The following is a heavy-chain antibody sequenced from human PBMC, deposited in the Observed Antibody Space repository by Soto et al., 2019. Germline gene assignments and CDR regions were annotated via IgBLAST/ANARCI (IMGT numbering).Heavy chain of an antibody. D-gene: IGHD2-2*01. CDR2: IIPIFGTA. CDR3: ATKPKDIVVGPAAMDYYYGMDV. Sequence: GASVKVSCKASGGTFSSYAISWVRQAPGQGLEWMGGIIPIFGTANYAQKFQGRVTITADKSTSTAYMELSSLRSEDTAVYYCATKPKDIVVGPAAMDYYYGMDVWGQGTTVTVSS. J-gene: IGHJ6*02. V-gene: IGHV1-69*06. CDR1: GGTFSSYA.